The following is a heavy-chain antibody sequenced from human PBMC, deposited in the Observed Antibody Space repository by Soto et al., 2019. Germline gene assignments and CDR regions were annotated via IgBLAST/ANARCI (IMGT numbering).Heavy chain of an antibody. J-gene: IGHJ5*02. CDR3: ARGPPYYDILTAYNWFDP. V-gene: IGHV1-8*01. CDR1: GYTFTSYD. CDR2: MNPNSGNI. Sequence: ASVKVSCKASGYTFTSYDINWVRQATGQGLEWMGWMNPNSGNIGYAQKFQGRVTMTRNTSINTAYMELSSLRSEDTAMYYCARGPPYYDILTAYNWFDPWGQGTLVTVSS. D-gene: IGHD3-9*01.